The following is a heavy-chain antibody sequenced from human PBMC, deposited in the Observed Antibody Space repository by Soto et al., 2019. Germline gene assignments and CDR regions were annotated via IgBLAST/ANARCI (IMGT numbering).Heavy chain of an antibody. Sequence: GASVKVSCKASGYTFINYYIHWVRQAPGQGLEWMGVINPNGGSTVYAQKFQGRVTLTRDTSTSTVYVELSSLRSDDTAVYFCVRATAARQRDYSYHYYLHIWGKGTKVTVS. V-gene: IGHV1-46*03. CDR1: GYTFINYY. D-gene: IGHD6-6*01. J-gene: IGHJ6*03. CDR3: VRATAARQRDYSYHYYLHI. CDR2: INPNGGST.